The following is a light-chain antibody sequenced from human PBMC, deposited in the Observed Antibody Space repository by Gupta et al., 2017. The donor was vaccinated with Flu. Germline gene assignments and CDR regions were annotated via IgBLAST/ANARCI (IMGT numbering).Light chain of an antibody. CDR2: GAS. Sequence: EIVLTQSPGTLSLSPGERVTLSCRASLSISNNYLAWYQQKPGQAPRLLIYGASSRATGIPDRFSGSGSGTDFTLTISRLEPEDFAVYYCQQYDSSPETFGQGTKVEIK. V-gene: IGKV3-20*01. J-gene: IGKJ1*01. CDR3: QQYDSSPET. CDR1: LSISNNY.